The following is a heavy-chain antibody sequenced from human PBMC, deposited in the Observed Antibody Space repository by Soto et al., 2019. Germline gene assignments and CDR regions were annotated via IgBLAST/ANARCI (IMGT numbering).Heavy chain of an antibody. D-gene: IGHD3-3*01. J-gene: IGHJ5*02. V-gene: IGHV4-59*01. CDR3: ARDFYDFWSPHNWFDP. CDR2: IYYSGST. Sequence: SETLSLTCTVSGSSISSYYWSWIRQPPGKGLEWIGYIYYSGSTNYNPSLKSRVTISVDTSKNQFSLKLSSVTAADTAVYYCARDFYDFWSPHNWFDPWGQGTLVTVSS. CDR1: GSSISSYY.